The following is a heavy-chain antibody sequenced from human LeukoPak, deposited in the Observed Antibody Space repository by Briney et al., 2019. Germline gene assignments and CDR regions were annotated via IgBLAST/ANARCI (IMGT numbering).Heavy chain of an antibody. CDR2: IYYSGST. J-gene: IGHJ4*02. Sequence: PGGSLRLSCAASGFSFSSRVMSWVRQPPGKGLEWIGYIYYSGSTNYNPSLRSRATISVDTSKNQFSLKLSSVTAADTAVYYCARGRGYSYGYYNYWGQGTLVTVSS. CDR3: ARGRGYSYGYYNY. D-gene: IGHD5-18*01. CDR1: GFSFSSRV. V-gene: IGHV4-59*11.